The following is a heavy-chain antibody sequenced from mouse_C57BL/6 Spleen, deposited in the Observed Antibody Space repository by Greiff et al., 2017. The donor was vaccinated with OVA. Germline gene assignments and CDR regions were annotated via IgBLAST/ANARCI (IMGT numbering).Heavy chain of an antibody. D-gene: IGHD2-1*01. J-gene: IGHJ4*01. V-gene: IGHV5-4*01. Sequence: EVHLVESGGGLVKPGGSLKLSCAASGFTFSSYAMSWVRQTPEKRLEWVATISDGGSYTYYPDNVKGRFTISRDNAKNNLYLQMSHLKSEDTAMYYCARDRGYYGNYYAMDYWGQGTSVTVSS. CDR2: ISDGGSYT. CDR1: GFTFSSYA. CDR3: ARDRGYYGNYYAMDY.